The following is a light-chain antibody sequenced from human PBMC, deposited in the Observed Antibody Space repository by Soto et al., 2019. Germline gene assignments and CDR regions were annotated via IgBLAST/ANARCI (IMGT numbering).Light chain of an antibody. V-gene: IGKV1-5*01. CDR1: QSISSW. Sequence: DIQMTQSPSTLSAPVGDRVTITCRASQSISSWLAWYQQKPGKAPKLLIYDASTLESGVPSRFSGSGSGTEFTLTISSLQPDDFATYYCQQYNSEPLTFGQGTKVDIK. CDR2: DAS. J-gene: IGKJ1*01. CDR3: QQYNSEPLT.